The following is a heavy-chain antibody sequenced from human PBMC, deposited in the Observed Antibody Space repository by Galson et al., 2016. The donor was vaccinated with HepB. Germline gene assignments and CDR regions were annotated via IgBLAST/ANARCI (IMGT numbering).Heavy chain of an antibody. CDR2: IIPIFGAP. D-gene: IGHD1-14*01. V-gene: IGHV1-69*01. Sequence: CKASGGNFSNYAISWVRQAPGQGLEWMGGIIPIFGAPKYAQNFQGRITITADDSTSTAYMELSSLRSEDTAVYYCARDQNILHNTAYYIWGQGTMVTVSS. J-gene: IGHJ3*02. CDR1: GGNFSNYA. CDR3: ARDQNILHNTAYYI.